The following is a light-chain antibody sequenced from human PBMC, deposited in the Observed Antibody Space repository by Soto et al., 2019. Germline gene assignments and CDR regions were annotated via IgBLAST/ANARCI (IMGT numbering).Light chain of an antibody. CDR3: CSYAGSSTLV. Sequence: QSALTQPASVSGSPGQSITISCTGTSSDVGSYNLLSWYQQHPGTPPKLIFYEGSKRPSGVSNRFSGSKSGDTASLTISGLQADEDADYYCCSYAGSSTLVFGGGTKLTVL. J-gene: IGLJ2*01. V-gene: IGLV2-23*01. CDR2: EGS. CDR1: SSDVGSYNL.